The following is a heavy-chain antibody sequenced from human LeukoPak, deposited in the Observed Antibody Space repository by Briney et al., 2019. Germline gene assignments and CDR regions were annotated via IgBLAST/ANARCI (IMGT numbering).Heavy chain of an antibody. CDR3: ARDTRHDSSGYYAYFDY. J-gene: IGHJ4*02. D-gene: IGHD3-22*01. CDR1: GYTFTGYY. CDR2: INPDSGGT. Sequence: ASVKVSCKASGYTFTGYYMHWVRQAPGQGLEWMGWINPDSGGTNYAQKFQGWVTMTRDTSTSTVYMELSSLRSEDTAVYYCARDTRHDSSGYYAYFDYWGQGTLVTVSS. V-gene: IGHV1-2*04.